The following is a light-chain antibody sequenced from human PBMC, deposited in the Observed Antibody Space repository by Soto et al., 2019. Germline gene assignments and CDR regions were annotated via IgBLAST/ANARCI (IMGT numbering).Light chain of an antibody. CDR3: QHYKTFSLT. V-gene: IGKV1-5*03. CDR2: KAS. J-gene: IGKJ4*01. CDR1: QSISSW. Sequence: DIQMTQSPSTLSASVGDRVTITCRSSQSISSWLAWYQQKPGKAPNLLIYKASNLESGVPSRFSGSGSGTEFTLTISSLQPDDFATYYCQHYKTFSLTFGGGTKVEIK.